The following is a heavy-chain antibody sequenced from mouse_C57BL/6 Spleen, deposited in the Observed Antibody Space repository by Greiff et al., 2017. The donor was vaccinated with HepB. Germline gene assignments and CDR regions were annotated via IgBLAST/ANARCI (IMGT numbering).Heavy chain of an antibody. D-gene: IGHD2-5*01. V-gene: IGHV1-59*01. CDR1: GYTFTSYW. CDR2: IDPSDSYT. CDR3: APTSYSNYDYAMDY. J-gene: IGHJ4*01. Sequence: QVQLQQPGAELVRPGTSVKLSCKASGYTFTSYWMHWVKQRPGQGLEWIGVIDPSDSYTNYNQKFKGKATLTVDTSSSTAYMQLSSLTSEDSAVYYCAPTSYSNYDYAMDYWGQGTSVTVSS.